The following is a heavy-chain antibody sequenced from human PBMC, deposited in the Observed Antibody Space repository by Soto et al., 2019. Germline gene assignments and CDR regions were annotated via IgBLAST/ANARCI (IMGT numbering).Heavy chain of an antibody. J-gene: IGHJ6*01. D-gene: IGHD3-22*01. V-gene: IGHV1-18*04. CDR3: TTVRTSGYHTHYFFGMDV. CDR1: GNTFMNHG. CDR2: ISPYNDNT. Sequence: GPEVQKPGASVKVACRASGNTFMNHGISWVRQAPGQGLEWMGWISPYNDNTNYAQKFQGRVSMTTDLSTNTAYMELRSLRPDATAVYSCTTVRTSGYHTHYFFGMDVWGQGTTVAVSS.